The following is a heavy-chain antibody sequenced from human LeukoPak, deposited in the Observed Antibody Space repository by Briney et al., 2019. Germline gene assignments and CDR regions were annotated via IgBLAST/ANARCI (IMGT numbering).Heavy chain of an antibody. CDR3: AGSYDFWSGYDFDP. CDR2: IYYSGST. V-gene: IGHV4-59*01. CDR1: GGSISSYY. J-gene: IGHJ5*02. D-gene: IGHD3-3*01. Sequence: SETLSLTCTVSGGSISSYYWSWIRQSPGKGLEWIGYIYYSGSTNYNPSLKTRVTISVDTSKNQLSLKLSSVTAADTAVYYCAGSYDFWSGYDFDPWGQGTLVTVSS.